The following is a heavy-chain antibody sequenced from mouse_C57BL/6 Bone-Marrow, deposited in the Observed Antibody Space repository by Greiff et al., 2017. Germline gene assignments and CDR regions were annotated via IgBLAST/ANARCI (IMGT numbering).Heavy chain of an antibody. CDR2: IYPGDGDT. CDR1: GYAFSSSW. CDR3: ARYGYYDYTYFDY. Sequence: VQLQQSGPELVKPGASVKISCKASGYAFSSSWMNWVKQRPGKGLEWIGRIYPGDGDTNYNGKFKGKATLTADKSSSTAYMQLSSLTSEDSAVYFCARYGYYDYTYFDYWGQGTTLTVSS. J-gene: IGHJ2*01. D-gene: IGHD2-3*01. V-gene: IGHV1-82*01.